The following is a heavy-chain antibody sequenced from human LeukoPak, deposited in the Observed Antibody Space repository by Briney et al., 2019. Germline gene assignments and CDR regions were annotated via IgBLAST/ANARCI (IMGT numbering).Heavy chain of an antibody. CDR1: GGSFSGYY. CDR2: INHSGST. D-gene: IGHD2-15*01. CDR3: ARAGTWVLLYYFDY. J-gene: IGHJ4*02. V-gene: IGHV4-34*01. Sequence: SETLSLTCAVYGGSFSGYYWSWIRQPPGKGLEWIGEINHSGSTSYNPSLKSRVTISVDTSKNQFSLKLSSVTAADTAVYYCARAGTWVLLYYFDYWGQGTLVTVSS.